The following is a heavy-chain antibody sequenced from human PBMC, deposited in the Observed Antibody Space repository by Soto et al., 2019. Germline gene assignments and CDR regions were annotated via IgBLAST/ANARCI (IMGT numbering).Heavy chain of an antibody. CDR3: ARSWTDRYFDY. J-gene: IGHJ4*02. CDR2: INHSGRT. CDR1: GGSFSGYY. Sequence: SETLSLTCDIYGGSFSGYYWSWIRQPPGKGLEWIGEINHSGRTNYNPSLKSRVTISVDTSKNQFSLKLSSVTAADTAVYYCARSWTDRYFDYWGQGTLVTVSS. V-gene: IGHV4-34*01. D-gene: IGHD3-3*01.